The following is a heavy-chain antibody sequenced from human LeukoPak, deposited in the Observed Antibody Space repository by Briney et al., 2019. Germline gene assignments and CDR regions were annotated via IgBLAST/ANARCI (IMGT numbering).Heavy chain of an antibody. CDR3: AKVSVWYSSRRYLAY. CDR2: SIGSSGST. J-gene: IGHJ4*02. Sequence: GGSLRLSCAASGFTLSNHDMSWVRQAPGKGLEWVASIGSSGSTLYADSVKGRFTISRDNSQDTLFLQMNSLRVDDTAIYYCAKVSVWYSSRRYLAYWGQGTLVTVSS. V-gene: IGHV3-23*01. CDR1: GFTLSNHD. D-gene: IGHD6-13*01.